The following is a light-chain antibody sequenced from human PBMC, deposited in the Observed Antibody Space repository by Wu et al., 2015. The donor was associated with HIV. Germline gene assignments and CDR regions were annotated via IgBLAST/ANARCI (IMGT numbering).Light chain of an antibody. CDR2: AAS. CDR3: QQYGNSPPRT. J-gene: IGKJ2*01. V-gene: IGKV3-20*01. CDR1: QSVSSTY. Sequence: VLTQSPGTLSLSPGERATLSCRASQSVSSTYLAWYQQKPGHPPRLLIYAASRRATGIPDRFSGSGSGTDFTLTITRLEPEDFAVYYCQQYGNSPPRTFGQGTKLEIK.